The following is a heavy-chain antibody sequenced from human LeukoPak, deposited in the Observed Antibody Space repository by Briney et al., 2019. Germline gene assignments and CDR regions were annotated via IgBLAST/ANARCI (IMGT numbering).Heavy chain of an antibody. V-gene: IGHV1-8*01. D-gene: IGHD1-1*01. J-gene: IGHJ5*02. CDR2: MNPNSGNT. Sequence: ASVKVSCKASGYTFTSYDINRVRQATGQGLEWMGWMNPNSGNTGYAQKFQGRVTMTRNTSISTAYMELSSLRSEDTAVYYCARGERRTQKIDPWGQGTLVTVSS. CDR3: ARGERRTQKIDP. CDR1: GYTFTSYD.